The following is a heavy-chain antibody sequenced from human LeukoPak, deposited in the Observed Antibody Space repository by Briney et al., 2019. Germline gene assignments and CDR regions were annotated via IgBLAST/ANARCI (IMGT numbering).Heavy chain of an antibody. V-gene: IGHV3-48*03. J-gene: IGHJ1*01. CDR3: ARGRFGSC. CDR2: ISSSGNSI. CDR1: GFTFSGYE. D-gene: IGHD6-13*01. Sequence: PGGSLRLSCTASGFTFSGYEMNWVRQAPGKGLEWVSYISSSGNSIYYADSVKGRFTISRENAKNSLYLQMNSLRAEDMAVYYCARGRFGSCWGQGTLVTVPS.